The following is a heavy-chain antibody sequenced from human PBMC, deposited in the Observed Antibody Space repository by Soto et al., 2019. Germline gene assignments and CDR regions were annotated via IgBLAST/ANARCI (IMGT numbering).Heavy chain of an antibody. Sequence: ASVKVSCKASGCTFTGYYMHWVRQAPGQGLEWMGWINPNSGGTNYAQKNQGWVTMTRDTSISTAYMEMSRLRSEDTALFYFARAAVVVPAAIFVDWFDPWGQGTLVTVSS. CDR3: ARAAVVVPAAIFVDWFDP. D-gene: IGHD2-2*01. J-gene: IGHJ5*02. CDR1: GCTFTGYY. CDR2: INPNSGGT. V-gene: IGHV1-2*04.